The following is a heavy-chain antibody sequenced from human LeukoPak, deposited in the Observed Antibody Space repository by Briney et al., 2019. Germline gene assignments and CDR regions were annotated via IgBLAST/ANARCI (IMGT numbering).Heavy chain of an antibody. D-gene: IGHD5-12*01. CDR1: GGTFSSYA. J-gene: IGHJ6*02. CDR3: ARENQHTITRLGGYYYGMDV. V-gene: IGHV1-69*04. Sequence: SVKVSCKASGGTFSSYAISWVRQAPGQGLEWMGRIIPILGIANYAQKFQGRVTITADKSTSTAYMELSSLRSEDTAVYYCARENQHTITRLGGYYYGMDVWGQGTTVTVSS. CDR2: IIPILGIA.